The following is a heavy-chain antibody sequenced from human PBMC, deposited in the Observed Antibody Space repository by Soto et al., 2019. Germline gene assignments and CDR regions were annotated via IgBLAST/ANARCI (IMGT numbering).Heavy chain of an antibody. CDR1: GFTFSSYG. Sequence: GGSLRLSCAASGFTFSSYGMHWVRQAPGKGLEWVAVISYDGSDKYYADSVKGRFTISRDNSKNTLYLQMNSLRAEDTAVYYCAKDLATYTLYYYYYGMDVWGQGTTVTVSS. J-gene: IGHJ6*02. V-gene: IGHV3-30*18. CDR3: AKDLATYTLYYYYYGMDV. D-gene: IGHD5-18*01. CDR2: ISYDGSDK.